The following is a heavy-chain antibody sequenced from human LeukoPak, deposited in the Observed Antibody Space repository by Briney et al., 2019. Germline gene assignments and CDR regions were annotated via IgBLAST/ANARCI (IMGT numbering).Heavy chain of an antibody. CDR1: GGSISSSSYY. CDR2: IYYSGST. J-gene: IGHJ5*02. Sequence: SETLSLTCTVSGGSISSSSYYWGWIRQPPGKGLEWIGSIYYSGSTYYNPSLKSRVTISVDTSKNQFSLKLSSVTAADTAVYYCARQTTGAYYYGSGYNWFDPWGQGTLVTVSS. V-gene: IGHV4-39*01. D-gene: IGHD3-10*01. CDR3: ARQTTGAYYYGSGYNWFDP.